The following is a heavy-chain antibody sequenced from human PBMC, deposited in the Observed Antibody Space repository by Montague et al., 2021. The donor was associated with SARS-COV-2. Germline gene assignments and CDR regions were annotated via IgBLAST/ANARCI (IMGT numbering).Heavy chain of an antibody. CDR1: GDSVSSSTVT. V-gene: IGHV6-1*01. CDR2: TYFRSSFYN. J-gene: IGHJ4*02. CDR3: ARQDTSGWLTFDY. D-gene: IGHD6-19*01. Sequence: CAISGDSVSSSTVTWNWLRQAPSTGLEWLGRTYFRSSFYNDYALSVKSRLNIQPDSAENQFSLQLTSVTPEDTAIYYCARQDTSGWLTFDYWGQGILVTVSS.